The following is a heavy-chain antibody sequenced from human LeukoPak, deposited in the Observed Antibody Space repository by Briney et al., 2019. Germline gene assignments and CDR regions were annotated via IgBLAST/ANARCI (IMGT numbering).Heavy chain of an antibody. D-gene: IGHD2-21*02. J-gene: IGHJ4*02. CDR1: GFTFRSYE. Sequence: WGSLRLSCAASGFTFRSYEMSWVRQAPGKGLEWLSYISSSGNTIYYADSVKGRFTISRDNAKNSLYLQMNSVRAEDTAVYYCARVSVTSRNDYWGQGTLVTVSS. V-gene: IGHV3-48*03. CDR2: ISSSGNTI. CDR3: ARVSVTSRNDY.